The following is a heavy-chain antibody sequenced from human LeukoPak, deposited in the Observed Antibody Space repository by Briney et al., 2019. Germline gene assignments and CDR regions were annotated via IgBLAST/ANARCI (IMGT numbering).Heavy chain of an antibody. CDR3: ARDSYGLDYYYYMDV. D-gene: IGHD5-18*01. V-gene: IGHV1-69*05. CDR1: GGTFSSYA. J-gene: IGHJ6*03. Sequence: GASVKVSCKASGGTFSSYAISWVRQAPGQGLEWMGRIIPIFGTANYAQKFQGRVTITTDESTSTAHMELSSLRSEDTAVYYCARDSYGLDYYYYMDVWGKGTTVTVSS. CDR2: IIPIFGTA.